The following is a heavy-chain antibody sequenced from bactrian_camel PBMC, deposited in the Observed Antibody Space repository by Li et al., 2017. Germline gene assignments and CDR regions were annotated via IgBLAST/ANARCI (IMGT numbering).Heavy chain of an antibody. J-gene: IGHJ4*01. Sequence: HVQLVESGGGSVQAGGSLRLTCDASAYIYSRACIKWIRQVPGKQCEGVAVIDSDGGTTYADSVKGRFTISRDIAKNTVYLEMNKLEPEDTRMYYCAPSWGPRCRADASQQADCWGQGTQVTVS. CDR1: AYIYSRAC. CDR3: APSWGPRCRADASQQADC. CDR2: IDSDGGT. V-gene: IGHV3S53*01. D-gene: IGHD2*01.